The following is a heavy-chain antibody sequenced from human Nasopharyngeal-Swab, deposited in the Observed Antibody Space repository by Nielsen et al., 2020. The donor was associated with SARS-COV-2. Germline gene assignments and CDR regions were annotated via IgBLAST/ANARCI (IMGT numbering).Heavy chain of an antibody. CDR2: ISYDGSNK. Sequence: GESLKISCAASGFTFSSYGMHWVRQAPGKGLEWVAVISYDGSNKYYADSVKGRFTISRDNSKNTLYLQMNSLRAEDTAVHYCAKVSVVVAYYDAFDIWGQGTMVTVSS. CDR3: AKVSVVVAYYDAFDI. D-gene: IGHD2-15*01. J-gene: IGHJ3*02. V-gene: IGHV3-30*18. CDR1: GFTFSSYG.